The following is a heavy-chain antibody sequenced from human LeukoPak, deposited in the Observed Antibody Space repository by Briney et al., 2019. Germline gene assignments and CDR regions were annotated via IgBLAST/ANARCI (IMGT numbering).Heavy chain of an antibody. J-gene: IGHJ5*02. CDR3: ARGPTYYDFWSGPTHYNWFDP. CDR2: MNPNSGNT. V-gene: IGHV1-8*01. Sequence: ASVKVSCKASGYTFTSYDINWVRQAPGQGLEWMGWMNPNSGNTGYAQKFQGRVTMTRNTSISTAYMELSSLRSEDTAVYYCARGPTYYDFWSGPTHYNWFDPWGQGTLVTVSS. CDR1: GYTFTSYD. D-gene: IGHD3-3*01.